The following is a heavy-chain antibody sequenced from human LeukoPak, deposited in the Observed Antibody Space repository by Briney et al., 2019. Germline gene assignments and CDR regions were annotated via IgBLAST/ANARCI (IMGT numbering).Heavy chain of an antibody. CDR3: ANSLAAAGTGFDY. Sequence: ASVKVSCKASGYTFTSYDINWVRQATGQELEWMGWMNPNSGNTGYAQKFQGRVTMTRNTSISTAYMELSSLRSEDTAVYYCANSLAAAGTGFDYWGQGTLVTVSS. CDR1: GYTFTSYD. D-gene: IGHD6-13*01. J-gene: IGHJ4*02. CDR2: MNPNSGNT. V-gene: IGHV1-8*01.